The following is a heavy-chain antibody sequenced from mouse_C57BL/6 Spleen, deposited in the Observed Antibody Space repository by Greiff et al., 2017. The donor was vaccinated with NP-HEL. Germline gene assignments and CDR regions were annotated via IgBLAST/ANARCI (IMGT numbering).Heavy chain of an antibody. CDR2: IDPSDRYT. CDR3: ARPDYTTNCDY. CDR1: GYTFTSYW. D-gene: IGHD2-4*01. V-gene: IGHV1-50*01. Sequence: QVQLQQPGAELVKPGASVKLSCKASGYTFTSYWMQWVKQRPGQGLEWIGEIDPSDRYTNYNQKFKGKATLTVDTSSSTAYMQLSSLTSEDSAVYYCARPDYTTNCDYWGQGTTLTVSS. J-gene: IGHJ2*01.